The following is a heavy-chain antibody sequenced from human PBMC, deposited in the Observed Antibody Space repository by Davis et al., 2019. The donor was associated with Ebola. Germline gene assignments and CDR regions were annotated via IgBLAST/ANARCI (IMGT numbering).Heavy chain of an antibody. V-gene: IGHV4-59*13. J-gene: IGHJ6*03. CDR2: IYYSGST. CDR3: ARVMEYCSSTSCYLGIYYYYMDV. CDR1: GGSISSYY. D-gene: IGHD2-2*01. Sequence: PSETLSLTCTVSGGSISSYYWSWIRQPPGKGLEWIGYIYYSGSTNYNPSLKSRVTISVDTSKNQFSLKLSSVTAADTAVYYCARVMEYCSSTSCYLGIYYYYMDVWGKGTTVTVSS.